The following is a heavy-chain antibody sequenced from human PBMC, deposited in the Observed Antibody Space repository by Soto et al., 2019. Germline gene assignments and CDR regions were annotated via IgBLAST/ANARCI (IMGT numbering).Heavy chain of an antibody. D-gene: IGHD2-15*01. Sequence: ASVKVSCKASGYTFTSYAINWVRQAPGQRLEWMGWINPNSGGTNYAQKFQGWVTMTRDTSISTAYMELSRLRSDDTAVYYCARPLVAATQYYYYGMDVWGQGTTVTVSS. V-gene: IGHV1-2*04. CDR1: GYTFTSYA. CDR3: ARPLVAATQYYYYGMDV. J-gene: IGHJ6*02. CDR2: INPNSGGT.